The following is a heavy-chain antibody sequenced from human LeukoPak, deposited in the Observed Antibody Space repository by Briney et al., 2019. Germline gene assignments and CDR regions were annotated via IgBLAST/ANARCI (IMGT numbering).Heavy chain of an antibody. J-gene: IGHJ4*02. CDR3: ARENLVAAAGFDY. D-gene: IGHD6-13*01. V-gene: IGHV4-61*02. CDR1: GGSISSSSYY. CDR2: IYTSGST. Sequence: SETLSLTCTVSGGSISSSSYYWGWIRQPAGKGLEWIGRIYTSGSTNYNPSLKSRVTISVDTSKNQFSLKLSSVTAADTAVYYCARENLVAAAGFDYWGQGTLVTVSS.